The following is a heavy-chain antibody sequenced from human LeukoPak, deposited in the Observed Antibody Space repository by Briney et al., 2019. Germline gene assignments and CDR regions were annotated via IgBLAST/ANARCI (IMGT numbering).Heavy chain of an antibody. J-gene: IGHJ6*03. CDR2: IIPIFGTA. D-gene: IGHD3-16*01. V-gene: IGHV1-69*05. CDR1: GGTFSSYA. Sequence: ASVKVSCKASGGTFSSYAISWVRQAPGQGREWMGGIIPIFGTANYAQRFQGRVTITTDESTSTAYMEPSSLRSEDTAVYYCARGHAGGYYYYMDVWGKGTTVTVSS. CDR3: ARGHAGGYYYYMDV.